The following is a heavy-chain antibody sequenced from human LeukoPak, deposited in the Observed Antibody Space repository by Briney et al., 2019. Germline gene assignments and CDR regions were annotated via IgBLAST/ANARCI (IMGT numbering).Heavy chain of an antibody. CDR1: GFTSSSYG. V-gene: IGHV3-30*02. D-gene: IGHD2-15*01. CDR3: ARGSSRGPRDAFDI. J-gene: IGHJ3*02. CDR2: IRYDGSNK. Sequence: GGSLRLSCAASGFTSSSYGMHWVRQAPGKGLEWVAFIRYDGSNKYYADSVKGRFTISRDNSKNTLYLQMNSLRIEDTAVYYCARGSSRGPRDAFDIWGQGTMVTLSS.